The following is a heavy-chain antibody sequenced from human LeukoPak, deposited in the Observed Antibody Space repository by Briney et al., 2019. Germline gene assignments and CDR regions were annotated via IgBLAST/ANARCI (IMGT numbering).Heavy chain of an antibody. D-gene: IGHD4-17*01. CDR2: IRGGGTGA. V-gene: IGHV3-23*01. Sequence: PGGSLRLSCAASGFTFSSYWMSWVRQAPGKGPEWIAAIRGGGTGAFYAGSVMGRFTISKDNSKDTLFLQMNNLRAEDTAVYYCARDPNGDYVGAFDMWGPGTMVTVSS. CDR1: GFTFSSYW. CDR3: ARDPNGDYVGAFDM. J-gene: IGHJ3*02.